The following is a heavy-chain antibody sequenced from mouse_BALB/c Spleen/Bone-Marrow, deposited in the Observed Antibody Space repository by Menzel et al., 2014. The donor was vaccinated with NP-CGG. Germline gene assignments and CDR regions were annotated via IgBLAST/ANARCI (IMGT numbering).Heavy chain of an antibody. V-gene: IGHV2-6-7*01. CDR3: ARDSFLITRALDY. Sequence: VHLVESGPGLVAPSQSLSITCTVSGFSLTGYGVSWVRQPPGKGLEWLGMIWGDGSTDYNSALKSRPSISKDNSKSQVFLKMNSLQTDDTARYYCARDSFLITRALDYWGQGTSVTVSS. CDR1: GFSLTGYG. CDR2: IWGDGST. D-gene: IGHD2-4*01. J-gene: IGHJ4*01.